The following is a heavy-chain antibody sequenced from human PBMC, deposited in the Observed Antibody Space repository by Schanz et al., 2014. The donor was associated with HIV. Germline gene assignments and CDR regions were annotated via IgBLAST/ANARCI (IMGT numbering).Heavy chain of an antibody. J-gene: IGHJ4*02. CDR2: INQDKSDK. CDR1: GFMFSSYG. D-gene: IGHD2-21*02. Sequence: VQLVESGGGVVQPGRSLRLSCAASGFMFSSYGMHWVRQTPGKGLEWVAHINQDKSDKRYLYSVRGRFTVSRDNTKNSLFLQMSSLRAEDTAIYYCVRGDPIGSFWGQGTLVTVSS. V-gene: IGHV3-7*01. CDR3: VRGDPIGSF.